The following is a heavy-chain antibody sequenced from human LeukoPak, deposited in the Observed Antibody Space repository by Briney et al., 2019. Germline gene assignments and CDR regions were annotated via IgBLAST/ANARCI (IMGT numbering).Heavy chain of an antibody. D-gene: IGHD2-2*01. CDR1: GYTFTSYY. CDR3: ARPTSVIPASNVYYYYYAMDV. V-gene: IGHV1-46*01. J-gene: IGHJ6*02. Sequence: ASVKVSCKASGYTFTSYYMHWVRQAPGQGLEWMGIINPSGGTTVYAQKFHDRVTMTRDTSTSTVYMEVSSLRPEDTAVYYCARPTSVIPASNVYYYYYAMDVWGQGTTVTVSS. CDR2: INPSGGTT.